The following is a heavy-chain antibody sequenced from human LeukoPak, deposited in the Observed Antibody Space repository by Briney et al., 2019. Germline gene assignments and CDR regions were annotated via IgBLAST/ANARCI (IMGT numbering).Heavy chain of an antibody. D-gene: IGHD2/OR15-2a*01. CDR1: GFTFSSYW. V-gene: IGHV3-7*01. CDR2: IKKDGSEK. J-gene: IGHJ4*02. CDR3: AREGRIVIVPSQ. Sequence: GGSLRLSCAASGFTFSSYWMSWVRQASGKGLEWVANIKKDGSEKNYVDSVKGRFTISRDNAKSSLYLQMNSLRAEDTAVYYCAREGRIVIVPSQWGQGTLVTVSS.